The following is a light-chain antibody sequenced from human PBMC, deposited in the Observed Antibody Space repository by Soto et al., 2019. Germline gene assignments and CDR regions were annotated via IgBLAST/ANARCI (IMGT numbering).Light chain of an antibody. V-gene: IGKV3-20*01. CDR1: ESVSSSY. Sequence: EIVLAQSPGTLSFSPGERATLSCRASESVSSSYLAWYQQKTGQAPRLLIYGASNRPTGIPDRFSGSGSGTDFTLTISRLEPEDFAVYYCQQYGTSPPTCTFGQGTKVDI. CDR3: QQYGTSPPTCT. CDR2: GAS. J-gene: IGKJ1*01.